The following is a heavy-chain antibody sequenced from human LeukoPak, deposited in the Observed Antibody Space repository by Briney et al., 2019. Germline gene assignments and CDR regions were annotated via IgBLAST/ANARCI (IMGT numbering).Heavy chain of an antibody. CDR3: ARFTSGPSSDYFDP. V-gene: IGHV4-59*08. CDR2: VFYTGST. Sequence: SETLSLTCTVSGASITSYYWSWIRQPPGKGLEWIGYVFYTGSTNYNPSLMSRITISVDSPKKHFSLNLRSVTAADTAMYYCARFTSGPSSDYFDPWGQGILVTISS. CDR1: GASITSYY. J-gene: IGHJ4*02. D-gene: IGHD2-15*01.